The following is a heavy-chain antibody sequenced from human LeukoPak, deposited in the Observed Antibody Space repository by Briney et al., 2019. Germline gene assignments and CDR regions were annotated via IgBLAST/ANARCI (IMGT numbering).Heavy chain of an antibody. J-gene: IGHJ4*02. V-gene: IGHV3-23*01. CDR2: ISGSGGTT. D-gene: IGHD6-25*01. CDR1: GFTFSTYA. CDR3: AKLSSGWQIDS. Sequence: PGGSLRLSCAASGFTFSTYAMSWVRQAPGKGLDWVSAISGSGGTTYYADSVQGRFTISRDNSKNTLYLQMSSLRAEDTAVYYCAKLSSGWQIDSWGQGTLVTVSS.